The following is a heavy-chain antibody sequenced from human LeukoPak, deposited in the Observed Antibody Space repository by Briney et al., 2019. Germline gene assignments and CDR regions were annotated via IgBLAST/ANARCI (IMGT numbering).Heavy chain of an antibody. CDR1: GYTFTSYG. J-gene: IGHJ6*02. Sequence: ASVKVSCKASGYTFTSYGISWVRQAPGQGLEWMGWISAYSGNTNYAQKLQGRVTMTTDTSTSTAYMELRSLRSDDTAVYYCVGGSYLRYYYYYGMDVWGQGTTVTVSS. V-gene: IGHV1-18*01. D-gene: IGHD1-26*01. CDR2: ISAYSGNT. CDR3: VGGSYLRYYYYYGMDV.